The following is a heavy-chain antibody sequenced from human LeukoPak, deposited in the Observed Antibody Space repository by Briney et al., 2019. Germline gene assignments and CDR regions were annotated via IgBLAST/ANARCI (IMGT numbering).Heavy chain of an antibody. CDR2: INAGNGNT. V-gene: IGHV1-3*03. Sequence: ASVKVSCKASGYTFTSYAMHWVRQAPGQRLEWMGWINAGNGNTKYSQEFQGRVTITRDTSASTAYMELSSLRSEDTAVYYCARDPYSGSYGPYYYYYMDVWGEGTTVTISS. CDR3: ARDPYSGSYGPYYYYYMDV. J-gene: IGHJ6*03. D-gene: IGHD1-26*01. CDR1: GYTFTSYA.